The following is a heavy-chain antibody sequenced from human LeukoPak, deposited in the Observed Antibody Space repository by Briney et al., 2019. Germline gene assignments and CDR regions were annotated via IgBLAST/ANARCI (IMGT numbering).Heavy chain of an antibody. CDR2: IIPIFGTA. V-gene: IGHV1-69*13. Sequence: SVKVSCKASGGTFSSYAISWVRQAPGQGLEWMGGIIPIFGTANYAQKFQGRVTITADESTSTAYMELSSLRSEDTAVYYCARTPSTNVFWSVYYTGYYYYGMDVWGQGTTVTVSS. CDR1: GGTFSSYA. J-gene: IGHJ6*02. CDR3: ARTPSTNVFWSVYYTGYYYYGMDV. D-gene: IGHD3-3*01.